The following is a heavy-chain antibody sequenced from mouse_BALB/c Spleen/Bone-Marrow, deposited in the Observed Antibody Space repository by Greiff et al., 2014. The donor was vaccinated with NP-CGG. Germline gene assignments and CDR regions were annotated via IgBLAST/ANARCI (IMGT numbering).Heavy chain of an antibody. CDR1: GFNIKDTF. V-gene: IGHV14-3*02. D-gene: IGHD1-3*01. CDR2: IDPANGIT. J-gene: IGHJ4*01. CDR3: ASSDNYEGEAMDY. Sequence: EVQLQQSGAELVKPGASVKLSCTASGFNIKDTFMHWMKQRPEQGLEWNGRIDPANGITKYDPKFQGRATITTDTSSNTAYLQLRSLTSKDTAVYYSASSDNYEGEAMDYWGQGTSVTVSS.